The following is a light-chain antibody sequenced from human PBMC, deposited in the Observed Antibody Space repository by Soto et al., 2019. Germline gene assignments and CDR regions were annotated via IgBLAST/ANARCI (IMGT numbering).Light chain of an antibody. CDR2: GAS. CDR3: QQYNKWPLT. Sequence: EIVLTQSPATLSLSPGERATLSFGASQSVSSNYLAWYQQKPGQAPRLLIYGASTRATGIPVRFSGSASGTEFTLTISSLQSEDFTVYYCQQYNKWPLTFGQGTKVDIK. CDR1: QSVSSN. V-gene: IGKV3-15*01. J-gene: IGKJ1*01.